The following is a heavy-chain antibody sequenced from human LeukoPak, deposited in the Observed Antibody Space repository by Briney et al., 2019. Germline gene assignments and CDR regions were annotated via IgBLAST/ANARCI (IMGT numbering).Heavy chain of an antibody. V-gene: IGHV1-2*02. D-gene: IGHD3-22*01. CDR2: INPNSGGT. CDR3: ARAPRVIRDPYYFDY. CDR1: GYTFTGYY. J-gene: IGHJ4*02. Sequence: ASVKVSCKASGYTFTGYYMHWVRQAPGQGLEWMGWINPNSGGTNYAQKFQGRVTMTRDTSISTAYMELSRLRSDDTAVYYCARAPRVIRDPYYFDYWGQGTLVTVSS.